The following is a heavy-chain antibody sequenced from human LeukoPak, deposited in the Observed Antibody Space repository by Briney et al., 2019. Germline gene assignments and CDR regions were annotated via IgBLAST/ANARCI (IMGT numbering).Heavy chain of an antibody. V-gene: IGHV4-30-2*01. J-gene: IGHJ3*02. CDR1: GGSISSGSYS. CDR2: IYPRGST. Sequence: SETLSLTCSVSGGSISSGSYSWSWIRQPPGKGLEWIGYIYPRGSTYYNPSLKSRVTISVDRSKNQFSLKLSSVTAADTAVYYCARPASGYLNDAFDIWGQGTMVTVSS. CDR3: ARPASGYLNDAFDI. D-gene: IGHD3-3*01.